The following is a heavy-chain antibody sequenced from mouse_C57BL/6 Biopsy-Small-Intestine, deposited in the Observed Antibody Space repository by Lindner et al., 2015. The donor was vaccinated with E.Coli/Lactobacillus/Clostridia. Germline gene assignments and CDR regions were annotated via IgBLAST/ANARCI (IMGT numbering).Heavy chain of an antibody. CDR3: TRYDYFAY. Sequence: VQLQESGAELVRPGASVTLSRKASGYTFTDYEMHWVKQTPVHGLEWIGAIDPETGGTAYNQKFKGKAILTADKSSSTAYMELRSLTSEDSAVYYCTRYDYFAYWGQGTLVTVSA. J-gene: IGHJ3*01. CDR2: IDPETGGT. CDR1: GYTFTDYE. D-gene: IGHD2-4*01. V-gene: IGHV1-15*01.